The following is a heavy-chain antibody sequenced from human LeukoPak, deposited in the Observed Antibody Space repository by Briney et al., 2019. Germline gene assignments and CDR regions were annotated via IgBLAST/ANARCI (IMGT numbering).Heavy chain of an antibody. Sequence: GGSLRLSCAASGFSFSGHWMNWVRQPAGKGLEWVANIKADGSEKYYVDSVKGRFTTSRDDAKRTVDLQMDNLRAEDTAIYYCAYRNNFEYWGQGALVTVSS. D-gene: IGHD1-26*01. J-gene: IGHJ4*02. CDR2: IKADGSEK. V-gene: IGHV3-7*05. CDR3: AYRNNFEY. CDR1: GFSFSGHW.